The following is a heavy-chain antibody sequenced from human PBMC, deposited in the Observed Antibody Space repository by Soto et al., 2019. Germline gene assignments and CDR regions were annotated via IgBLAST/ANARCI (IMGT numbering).Heavy chain of an antibody. V-gene: IGHV3-33*01. Sequence: GGSLRLSCAASGFTFSNYGIHWVRQAPGKGLEWVALIWYDGSTKYFADSVKGRFTISRDNSKNTLYLQMNSLRAEDTAVYYWARDVEIATKFGFDYWGQGTLVTVSS. D-gene: IGHD2-21*01. CDR1: GFTFSNYG. CDR3: ARDVEIATKFGFDY. CDR2: IWYDGSTK. J-gene: IGHJ4*02.